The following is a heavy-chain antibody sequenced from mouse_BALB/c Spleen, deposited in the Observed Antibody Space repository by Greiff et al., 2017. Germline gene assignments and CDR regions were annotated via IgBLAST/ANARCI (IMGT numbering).Heavy chain of an antibody. V-gene: IGHV1S81*02. CDR1: GYTFTSYY. CDR2: INPSNGGT. CDR3: TRHGYYVFAY. Sequence: QVHVKQSGAELVKPGASVKLSCKASGYTFTSYYMYWVKQRPGQGLEWIGEINPSNGGTNFNEKFKSKATLTVDKSSSTAYMQLSSLTSEDSAVYYCTRHGYYVFAYWGQGTLVTVSA. J-gene: IGHJ3*01. D-gene: IGHD2-3*01.